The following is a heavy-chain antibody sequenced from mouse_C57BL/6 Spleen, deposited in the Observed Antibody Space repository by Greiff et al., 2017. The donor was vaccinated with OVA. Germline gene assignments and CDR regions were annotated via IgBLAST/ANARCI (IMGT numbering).Heavy chain of an antibody. Sequence: QVHVKQPGTELVKPGASVKLSCKASGYTFTSYWMHWVKQRPGQGLEWIGNINPSNGGTNYNEKFKSKATLTVDKSSSTAYMQLSSLTSEDSAVYYCARRAKDGAMDYWGQGTSVTVSS. J-gene: IGHJ4*01. CDR1: GYTFTSYW. V-gene: IGHV1-53*01. CDR2: INPSNGGT. D-gene: IGHD3-1*01. CDR3: ARRAKDGAMDY.